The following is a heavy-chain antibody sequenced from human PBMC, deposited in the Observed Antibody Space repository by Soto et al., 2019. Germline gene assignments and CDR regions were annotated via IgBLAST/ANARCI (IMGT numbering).Heavy chain of an antibody. CDR1: GYSFTSYW. V-gene: IGHV5-10-1*01. CDR3: ASNKNWNYYYGMDV. J-gene: IGHJ6*02. CDR2: IDPSDSYT. D-gene: IGHD1-1*01. Sequence: PGESLKISCKGSGYSFTSYWISWVRQMPGKGLEWMGKIDPSDSYTNYSPSFQGHVTISADKSITTAYLQWSSLKASDTAMYCCASNKNWNYYYGMDVWGQGTTVTVSS.